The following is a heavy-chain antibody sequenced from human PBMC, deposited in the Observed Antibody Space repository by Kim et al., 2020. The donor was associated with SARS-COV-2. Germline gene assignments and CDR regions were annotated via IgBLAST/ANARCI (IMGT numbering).Heavy chain of an antibody. D-gene: IGHD6-19*01. V-gene: IGHV3-30*18. CDR2: ISYDGSNK. J-gene: IGHJ4*02. Sequence: GGSLRLSCAASGFTFSSYGMHWVRQAPGKGLEWVAVISYDGSNKYYADSVKGRFTISRDNSKNTLYLQMNSLRAEDTAVYYCAKDPSRGYSSGWYSLIDYWGQGTLVTVSS. CDR1: GFTFSSYG. CDR3: AKDPSRGYSSGWYSLIDY.